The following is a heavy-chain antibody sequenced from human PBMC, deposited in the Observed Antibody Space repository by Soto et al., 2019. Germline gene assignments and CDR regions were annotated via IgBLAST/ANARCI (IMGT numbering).Heavy chain of an antibody. Sequence: QVQLVQSGAEGKKPGSSVKVSCKASGGTFSSYAISWVRQAPGQGLEWMGGIIPIFGTANYAQKFQGRVTITADESTSTAYMELSSLRSEDTAVYYCASRVQDIVVVPAAMGLGVYYGMDVWGQGTTVTVSS. CDR2: IIPIFGTA. J-gene: IGHJ6*02. V-gene: IGHV1-69*01. D-gene: IGHD2-2*01. CDR1: GGTFSSYA. CDR3: ASRVQDIVVVPAAMGLGVYYGMDV.